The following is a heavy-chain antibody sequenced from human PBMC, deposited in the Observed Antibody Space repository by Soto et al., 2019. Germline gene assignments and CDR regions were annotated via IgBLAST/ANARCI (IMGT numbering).Heavy chain of an antibody. Sequence: NPSETLSLTCAVYGGSFSGYYWSWIRQPPGKGLEWIGEINHSGSTNYNPSLKSRVTISVDTSKNQFSLKLSSVTAADTAVYYCARGPCSSTSCYVHPSYYYMDVWGKGTTVTVSS. J-gene: IGHJ6*03. D-gene: IGHD2-2*01. CDR2: INHSGST. V-gene: IGHV4-34*01. CDR3: ARGPCSSTSCYVHPSYYYMDV. CDR1: GGSFSGYY.